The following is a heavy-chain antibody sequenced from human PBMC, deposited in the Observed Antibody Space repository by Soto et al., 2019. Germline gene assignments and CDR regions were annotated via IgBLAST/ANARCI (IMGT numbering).Heavy chain of an antibody. V-gene: IGHV3-23*01. CDR1: GFTFSSDA. D-gene: IGHD1-1*01. J-gene: IGHJ4*02. CDR3: AKXRPLGAHWRQEILDY. Sequence: GVCMRPSSAASGFTFSSDAMSWVRQAPGKGLEWVSSVSGSGGSTYYADSVKGRFTISRDNYKNTVFLEMNSLRAEDTAIYYCAKXRPLGAHWRQEILDYWGQGALVTVSS. CDR2: VSGSGGST.